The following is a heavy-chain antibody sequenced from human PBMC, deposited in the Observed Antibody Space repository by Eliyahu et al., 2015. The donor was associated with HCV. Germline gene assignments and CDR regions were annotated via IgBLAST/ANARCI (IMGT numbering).Heavy chain of an antibody. CDR1: GYSFTSYW. CDR3: ARCPGHYDILTGSHNWFDP. CDR2: IYPGDSHI. D-gene: IGHD3-9*01. V-gene: IGHV5-51*01. Sequence: EVQLVQSGAEVKKPGESLKISCKGSGYSFTSYWFGWVRQMPGKGLEWMGIIYPGDSHIRYSPSFQGQVTISVDKSISTAYLQWSSLKASDTAMYYCARCPGHYDILTGSHNWFDPWGQGTLVTVSS. J-gene: IGHJ5*02.